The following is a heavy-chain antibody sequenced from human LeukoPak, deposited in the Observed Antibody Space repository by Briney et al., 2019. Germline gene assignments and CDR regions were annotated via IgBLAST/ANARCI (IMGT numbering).Heavy chain of an antibody. CDR3: ARAGYYGSGSWDY. D-gene: IGHD3-10*01. V-gene: IGHV1-2*02. Sequence: ASVKVSCKASGYTFTDSYMHWARQAPGQGLEWMGWINPKPNSGATMYAQKFQGRVTMTRDTSISTAYMELRSLRSDDTAVYYCARAGYYGSGSWDYWGQGTLVTVSS. CDR2: INPKPNSGAT. CDR1: GYTFTDSY. J-gene: IGHJ4*02.